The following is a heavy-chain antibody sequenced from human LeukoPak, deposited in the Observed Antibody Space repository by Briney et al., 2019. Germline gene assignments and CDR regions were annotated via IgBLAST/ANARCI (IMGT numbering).Heavy chain of an antibody. V-gene: IGHV1-2*06. D-gene: IGHD5-18*01. CDR2: INPNSGGT. CDR3: ARDLGGGTAMPLGY. Sequence: ASVKVSCKASGYTFTGYYVHWVRQAPGQGLEWMGRINPNSGGTNYAQKFQGRVTMARDTSISTAYMELSRLRSDDTAVYYCARDLGGGTAMPLGYWGQGTLVTVSS. J-gene: IGHJ4*02. CDR1: GYTFTGYY.